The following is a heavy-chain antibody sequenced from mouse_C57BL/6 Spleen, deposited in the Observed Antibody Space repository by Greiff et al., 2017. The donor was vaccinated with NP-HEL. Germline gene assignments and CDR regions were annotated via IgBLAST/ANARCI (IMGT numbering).Heavy chain of an antibody. Sequence: VQLQQSGPELVKPGDSVKISCKASGYSFTGYFMNWVMQSHGKSLEWIGRINPYNGDTFYNQKFKGKATLTVDKSSSTAHMELRSLTSEDSAVYYCARTDGYDYFDYWGQGTTLTVSS. J-gene: IGHJ2*01. CDR2: INPYNGDT. D-gene: IGHD2-3*01. V-gene: IGHV1-20*01. CDR1: GYSFTGYF. CDR3: ARTDGYDYFDY.